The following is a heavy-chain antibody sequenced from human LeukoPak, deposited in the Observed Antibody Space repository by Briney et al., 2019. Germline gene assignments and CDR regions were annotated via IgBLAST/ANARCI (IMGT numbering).Heavy chain of an antibody. CDR2: MNPNSGNT. J-gene: IGHJ3*02. CDR1: GYTFTSYD. D-gene: IGHD6-13*01. Sequence: ASVKVSCKASGYTFTSYDINWVRQATGQGLEWMGWMNPNSGNTGYAQKFQGRVTITRNTSISTAYMELSSLRSEDTAVYYCARPTGMYSSSSGAFDIWGRGTMVTVSP. CDR3: ARPTGMYSSSSGAFDI. V-gene: IGHV1-8*03.